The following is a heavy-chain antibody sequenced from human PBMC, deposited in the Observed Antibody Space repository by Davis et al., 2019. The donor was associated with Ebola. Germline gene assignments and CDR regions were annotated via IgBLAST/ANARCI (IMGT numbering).Heavy chain of an antibody. CDR1: GYTFTRYW. Sequence: GESLKISCEGSGYTFTRYWIGWVRQMPGKGLEWMGSIYPGDSDTRYSPSFQGQVTISADKSISTAYLQWSSLKASDTAIYSCARLGYCSGSTCYLFSRDRAYHSYALDVWGQGTTVTVSS. CDR2: IYPGDSDT. CDR3: ARLGYCSGSTCYLFSRDRAYHSYALDV. V-gene: IGHV5-51*01. D-gene: IGHD2-2*03. J-gene: IGHJ6*02.